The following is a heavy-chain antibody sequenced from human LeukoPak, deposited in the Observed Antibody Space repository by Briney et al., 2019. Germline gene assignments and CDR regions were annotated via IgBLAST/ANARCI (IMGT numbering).Heavy chain of an antibody. CDR3: ASLVAVAGATGYYYYGMGV. J-gene: IGHJ6*02. Sequence: ASVKVSCKASGYTFTGYYMHWVRQAPGQGLEWMGWINPNSGGTNYAQKFQGRVTMTRDTSISTAYMELSRLRSDDTAVYYCASLVAVAGATGYYYYGMGVWGQGTAVTVSS. D-gene: IGHD6-19*01. CDR1: GYTFTGYY. V-gene: IGHV1-2*02. CDR2: INPNSGGT.